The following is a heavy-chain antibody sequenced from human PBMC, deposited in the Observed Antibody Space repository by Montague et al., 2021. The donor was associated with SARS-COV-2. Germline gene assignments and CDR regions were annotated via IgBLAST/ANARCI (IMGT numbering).Heavy chain of an antibody. D-gene: IGHD6-19*01. J-gene: IGHJ4*02. CDR3: VRASLIKARIAVAGTTVY. V-gene: IGHV3-30*09. CDR2: ISYDGSNK. CDR1: GFTFNNYT. Sequence: SLRLSCAASGFTFNNYTMHWVRQAPGKGLEWVAIISYDGSNKYYADSVKGRFAISGDNSKNTLYLQMNSLRAEDTAVYYCVRASLIKARIAVAGTTVYWGQGTLVTTSS.